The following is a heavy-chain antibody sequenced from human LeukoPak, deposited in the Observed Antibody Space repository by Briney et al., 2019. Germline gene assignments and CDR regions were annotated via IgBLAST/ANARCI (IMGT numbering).Heavy chain of an antibody. CDR1: GFTFSTYE. D-gene: IGHD6-19*01. CDR3: ARLASGGWYHDY. Sequence: PGGSLRLSCAASGFTFSTYEMTWVRRAPGKGLEWLSYISGTVSTIYYADSVKGRFTISRDNAKNSLYLQMNSLRAEDTAVYYCARLASGGWYHDYWGQGTLVTVSS. V-gene: IGHV3-48*03. J-gene: IGHJ4*02. CDR2: ISGTVSTI.